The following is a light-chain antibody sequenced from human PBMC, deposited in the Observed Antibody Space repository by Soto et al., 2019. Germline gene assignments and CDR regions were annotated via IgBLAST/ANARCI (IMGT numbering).Light chain of an antibody. V-gene: IGKV1-9*01. Sequence: DIQLTQSPSFLSASVGDTVIITCRASQGIGDSLAWYQQRPGKAPKLLLFAASTLQRGVPSRFRGSRSGAEFTLTISSLQPEDFATYFCQQLSTYPRTFGQGTKVDIK. CDR1: QGIGDS. CDR2: AAS. CDR3: QQLSTYPRT. J-gene: IGKJ1*01.